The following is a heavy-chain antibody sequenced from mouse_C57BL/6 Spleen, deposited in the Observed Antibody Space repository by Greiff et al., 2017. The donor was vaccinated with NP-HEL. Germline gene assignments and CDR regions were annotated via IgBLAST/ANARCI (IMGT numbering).Heavy chain of an antibody. CDR1: GFSLTSYG. CDR2: IWSGGST. CDR3: ARGTFVDY. Sequence: QVQLQQSGPGLVQPSQSLSITCTVSGFSLTSYGVHWVRQSPGKGLEWLGVIWSGGSTDYNAAFISRLSISKDNSKSQVFFKMNSLQADDTAIYYCARGTFVDYWGQGTTLTVSS. V-gene: IGHV2-2*01. D-gene: IGHD3-3*01. J-gene: IGHJ2*01.